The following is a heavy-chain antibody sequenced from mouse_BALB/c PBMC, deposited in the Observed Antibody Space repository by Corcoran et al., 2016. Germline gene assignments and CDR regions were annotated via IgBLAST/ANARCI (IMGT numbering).Heavy chain of an antibody. CDR3: ARGYDGYYDYYAMDY. V-gene: IGHV1S136*01. J-gene: IGHJ4*01. CDR1: GYTFTSYV. D-gene: IGHD2-3*01. Sequence: EVQLQQSGPELVKPGASVKMSCKASGYTFTSYVMHWVKQKPGQGLEWIGYINPYNDGTKYNEKFKGKATLTSDKSSSTAYMELSSLTSEDSAVYYCARGYDGYYDYYAMDYWGQGTSVTVSS. CDR2: INPYNDGT.